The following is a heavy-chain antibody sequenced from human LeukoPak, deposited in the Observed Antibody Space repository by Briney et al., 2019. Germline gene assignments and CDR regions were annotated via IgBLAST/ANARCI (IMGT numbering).Heavy chain of an antibody. CDR2: IYYSGST. J-gene: IGHJ3*01. CDR3: ARGSLSIVR. Sequence: SETLSLTCTVSGGSISSYYWSWIRQPPGKGLEWIGYIYYSGSTNYNPSLKSRVTISVDTSRNQFSLKLSSVTAADTAVYYCARGSLSIVRWGQGTMVTVSS. D-gene: IGHD2/OR15-2a*01. V-gene: IGHV4-59*01. CDR1: GGSISSYY.